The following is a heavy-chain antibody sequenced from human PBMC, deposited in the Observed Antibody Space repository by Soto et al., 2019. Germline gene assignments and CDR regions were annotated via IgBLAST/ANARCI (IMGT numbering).Heavy chain of an antibody. V-gene: IGHV4-30-4*01. D-gene: IGHD1-1*01. CDR1: GVSLNTADTW. CDR3: VRSRQMESGNDYGLDV. CDR2: YHSVGST. Sequence: QVQLQESGSGLVKPSQSLSLTCTVSGVSLNTADTWWSWIRQSPGKGLEFIGYYHSVGSTSYDVSFRSRVMISVYTSNSQFSLKLSSVNVADTAVYFCVRSRQMESGNDYGLDVWGQGTTVTVSS. J-gene: IGHJ6*02.